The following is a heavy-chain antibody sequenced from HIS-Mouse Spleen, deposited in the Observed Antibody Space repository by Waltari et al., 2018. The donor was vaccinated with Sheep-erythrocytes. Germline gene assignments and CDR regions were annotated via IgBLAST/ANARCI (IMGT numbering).Heavy chain of an antibody. J-gene: IGHJ4*02. V-gene: IGHV1-69*04. CDR3: AQTGATTPHFDY. CDR2: IIPILGLA. D-gene: IGHD1-26*01. CDR1: GGTFSSYA. Sequence: QVQLVQSGAEVKKPGSSVKVSCKASGGTFSSYAISWVRQAPGQGLEWMGRIIPILGLANYAQKFQGSVTITADKSTGTAYMELSSLRSEDTAVYYCAQTGATTPHFDYWGQGTLVTVSS.